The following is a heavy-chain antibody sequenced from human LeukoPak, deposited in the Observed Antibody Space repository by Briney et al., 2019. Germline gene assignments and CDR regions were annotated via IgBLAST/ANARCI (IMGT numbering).Heavy chain of an antibody. CDR1: GFTFSSYW. CDR3: AKGYSSGYYYYYYMDV. V-gene: IGHV3-9*01. D-gene: IGHD6-19*01. CDR2: ISWNSGSI. Sequence: GGSLRLSCAASGFTFSSYWMSWVRQAPGKGLEWVSGISWNSGSIGYADSVKGRFTISRDNAKNSLYLQMNSLRAEDTALYYCAKGYSSGYYYYYYMDVWGKGTTVTISS. J-gene: IGHJ6*03.